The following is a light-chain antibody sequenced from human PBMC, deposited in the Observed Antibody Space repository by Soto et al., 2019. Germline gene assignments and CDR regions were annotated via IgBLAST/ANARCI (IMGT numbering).Light chain of an antibody. CDR2: EVS. V-gene: IGLV2-14*01. CDR3: CSPTSSSTRV. CDR1: SSDVGGYNF. Sequence: QSVLTQPASVSGSPGQSITISCTGTSSDVGGYNFVSWYQQHPGKAPKIMISEVSKRPSGVSSRFSGSKSGNTASLTISGLQAEDEDDYYCCSPTSSSTRVFGGGTKLTVL. J-gene: IGLJ3*02.